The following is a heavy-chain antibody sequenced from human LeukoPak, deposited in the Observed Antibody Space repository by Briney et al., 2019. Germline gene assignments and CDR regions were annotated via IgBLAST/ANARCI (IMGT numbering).Heavy chain of an antibody. CDR2: IYSGGRT. J-gene: IGHJ6*03. V-gene: IGHV3-53*01. D-gene: IGHD6-19*01. CDR1: GFTFSSNY. CDR3: ARNRVAVTGQRFYMDV. Sequence: WGSLRLSCAVSGFTFSSNYMSWVRQAPGKGLEWVSHIYSGGRTYYGDSVTGRFTISRDESKNTWSLLMNSRRAEDTAVYYCARNRVAVTGQRFYMDVWGKGATVTVSS.